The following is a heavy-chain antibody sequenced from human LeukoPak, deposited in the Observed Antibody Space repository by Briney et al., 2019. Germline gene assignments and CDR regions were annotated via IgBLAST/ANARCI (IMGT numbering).Heavy chain of an antibody. CDR3: ARAYTNGDYLDY. V-gene: IGHV3-21*01. CDR1: GFTFSRYS. D-gene: IGHD4-17*01. Sequence: GGSLRLSCAASGFTFSRYSVKWVRQAPGKGLEWVSCISDSSRHIYYADSVKGRFTISRDNAKSSASLQMNSLRVDDTAVYYCARAYTNGDYLDYWGQGTLVTVSS. CDR2: ISDSSRHI. J-gene: IGHJ4*02.